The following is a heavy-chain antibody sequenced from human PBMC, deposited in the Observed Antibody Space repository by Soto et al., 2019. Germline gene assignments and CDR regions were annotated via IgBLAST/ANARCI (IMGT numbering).Heavy chain of an antibody. CDR2: IYYSENT. Sequence: SETLSLTCTVSGGSISSSSNHWGWIRQPPGKGLEWIGNIYYSENTYYNPSLKSRITVNPDTSKNQFSLHLNSVTPEDTAVYYCAGTTSLQWYYMDVWDKGTTVTVSS. CDR1: GGSISSSSNH. J-gene: IGHJ6*03. V-gene: IGHV4-39*01. D-gene: IGHD1-7*01. CDR3: AGTTSLQWYYMDV.